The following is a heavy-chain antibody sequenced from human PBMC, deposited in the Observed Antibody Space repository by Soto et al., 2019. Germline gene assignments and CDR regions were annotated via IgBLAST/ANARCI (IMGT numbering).Heavy chain of an antibody. D-gene: IGHD3-3*01. CDR3: ARWSYLDY. Sequence: GSLRLFSAGAGLCFSSYALSWVRQAPGKGLEWVSTISGSDGKTLYADSVKGRFSIYRDTSTNTLYLQMNSLRADDKAVYYCARWSYLDYWGQGTRVT. J-gene: IGHJ4*02. CDR1: GLCFSSYA. CDR2: ISGSDGKT. V-gene: IGHV3-23*01.